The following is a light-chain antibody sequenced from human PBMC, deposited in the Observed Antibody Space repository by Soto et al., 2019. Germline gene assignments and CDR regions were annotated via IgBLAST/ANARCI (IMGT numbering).Light chain of an antibody. J-gene: IGLJ1*01. CDR1: NSNFGAGYD. CDR2: GNN. Sequence: SVLTRPPSVSGAPGQRVTISCIGSNSNFGAGYDVHWYKQLPGAAPKLVIHGNNNRPSGVPDRFSGSKSGTSASLAITGLQADDEADYSCQSYDTGLSALVFGTGTKVTVL. CDR3: QSYDTGLSALV. V-gene: IGLV1-40*01.